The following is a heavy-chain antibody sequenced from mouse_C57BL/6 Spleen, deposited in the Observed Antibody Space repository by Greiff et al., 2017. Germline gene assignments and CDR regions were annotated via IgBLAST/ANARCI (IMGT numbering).Heavy chain of an antibody. CDR1: GYSITSGYY. D-gene: IGHD2-12*01. Sequence: EVQRVESGPGLVKPSQSLSLTCSVTGYSITSGYYWYWIRQFPGNKLEWMGYISYDGSNNYNPTLKNRISITRDTSNNQFFLKFNSVTTEDTATYYCARDAYDEDYWGQGTTLTVSS. CDR3: ARDAYDEDY. V-gene: IGHV3-6*01. CDR2: ISYDGSN. J-gene: IGHJ2*01.